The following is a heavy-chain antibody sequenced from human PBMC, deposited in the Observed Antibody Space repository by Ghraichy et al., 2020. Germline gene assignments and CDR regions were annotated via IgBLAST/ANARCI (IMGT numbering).Heavy chain of an antibody. CDR2: IKQDGSER. V-gene: IGHV3-7*01. J-gene: IGHJ4*02. CDR3: ARDAYFGYSYGYPFDY. CDR1: GFTFSSYW. D-gene: IGHD5-18*01. Sequence: GGSLRLSCAASGFTFSSYWMTWVRQAPGKGLEWVANIKQDGSERYYVDSVKDRFTISRDNAKNSLYLQMNSLRVEDAAVYYCARDAYFGYSYGYPFDYWGQGTLVTVSS.